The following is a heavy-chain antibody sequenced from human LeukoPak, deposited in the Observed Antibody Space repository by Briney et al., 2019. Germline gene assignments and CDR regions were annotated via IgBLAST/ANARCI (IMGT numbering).Heavy chain of an antibody. J-gene: IGHJ6*02. CDR1: GYTFTSYD. V-gene: IGHV1-2*02. CDR3: ARTGCSGGNCYYYYYGMDV. CDR2: INPNSGGT. Sequence: ASVKVSCKASGYTFTSYDINWVRQATGQGLEWMGWINPNSGGTNYAQKFQGRVTMTRDTSISTAYMELSSLRSEDTAVYYCARTGCSGGNCYYYYYGMDVWGQGTTVTVSS. D-gene: IGHD2-15*01.